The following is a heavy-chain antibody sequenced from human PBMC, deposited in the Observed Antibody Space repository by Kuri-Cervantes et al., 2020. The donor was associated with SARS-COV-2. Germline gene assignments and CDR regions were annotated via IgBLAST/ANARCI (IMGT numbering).Heavy chain of an antibody. D-gene: IGHD2-2*02. J-gene: IGHJ6*03. CDR1: GYTFTSYG. Sequence: ASVKVSCKASGYTFTSYGISWVRQAPGQGLEWVGWISAYNGNTNYAQKLQGRVTMTTDTSTSTAYMELRSLRSDDTAVYYCARVVVVPAAISNPGGMDVWGKGTTVTVSS. V-gene: IGHV1-18*01. CDR2: ISAYNGNT. CDR3: ARVVVVPAAISNPGGMDV.